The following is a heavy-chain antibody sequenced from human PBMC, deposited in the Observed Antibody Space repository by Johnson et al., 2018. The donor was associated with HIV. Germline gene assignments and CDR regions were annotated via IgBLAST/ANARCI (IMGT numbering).Heavy chain of an antibody. D-gene: IGHD3-16*01. J-gene: IGHJ3*02. V-gene: IGHV3-66*03. CDR3: ARDGGSYVTDI. Sequence: VQLVESGGGFIQPGGSLRLSCTASAFTVSSNYMSWVRQAPGKGLEWVSIIYPGGSTYYTDAVKGRFTISRDNSKNTLYLQMNSLRAEDTAVYYCARDGGSYVTDIWGQGTMVTVSS. CDR1: AFTVSSNY. CDR2: IYPGGST.